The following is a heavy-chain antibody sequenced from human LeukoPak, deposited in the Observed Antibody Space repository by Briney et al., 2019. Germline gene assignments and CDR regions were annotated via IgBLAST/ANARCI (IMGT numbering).Heavy chain of an antibody. V-gene: IGHV3-15*01. CDR2: LKSRSQGGTA. J-gene: IGHJ5*02. Sequence: PGGSLRLSCAASGFTFNTAYMSWLRQTPGKGLEWVGRLKSRSQGGTADYAAPVKGRFTISRDDSKNTLYLQMNSLKIEDTGVYYCATDRNLFDPWGQGTLVTVSS. CDR3: ATDRNLFDP. CDR1: GFTFNTAY.